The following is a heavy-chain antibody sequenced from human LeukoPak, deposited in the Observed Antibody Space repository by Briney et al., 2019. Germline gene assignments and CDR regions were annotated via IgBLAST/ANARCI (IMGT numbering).Heavy chain of an antibody. Sequence: QSGGSLRLFCAASGFTVSSNYMSWVRQAPGKGLEWVSVIYSGGSTYYADSVKGRFTISRDNSKNTLYLQMNSLRAEDTAVYYCARDLEEGGIDYWGQGTLVTVSS. CDR3: ARDLEEGGIDY. J-gene: IGHJ4*02. CDR2: IYSGGST. D-gene: IGHD1-1*01. V-gene: IGHV3-53*01. CDR1: GFTVSSNY.